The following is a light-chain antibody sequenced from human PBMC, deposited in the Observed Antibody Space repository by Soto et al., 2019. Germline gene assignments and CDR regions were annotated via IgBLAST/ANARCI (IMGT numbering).Light chain of an antibody. CDR1: QGISSY. CDR3: QQYYSFHRT. V-gene: IGKV1D-8*01. CDR2: AAS. J-gene: IGKJ1*01. Sequence: VIWMTQSPSLLSAPTGDRVTITFRTSQGISSYLAWYQQKPGKAPELLLYAASTLQTGVPSRFTMSGSGRDWALGTSCLESEDFATHYCQQYYSFHRTPGQRTKVDIK.